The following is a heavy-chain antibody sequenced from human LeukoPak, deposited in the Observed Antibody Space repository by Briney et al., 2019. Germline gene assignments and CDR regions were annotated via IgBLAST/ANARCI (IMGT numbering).Heavy chain of an antibody. Sequence: PGGSLRLSCAASGFTFSSYAMSWVRQAPGKGLEWVSAISGSGGSTYYADSVKGRFTISRDNSKNTLYLQMNSLRAEDTAVYYCAKAVRNYDFWSGYSYWGQGTLVTVSS. CDR3: AKAVRNYDFWSGYSY. V-gene: IGHV3-23*01. CDR2: ISGSGGST. J-gene: IGHJ4*02. CDR1: GFTFSSYA. D-gene: IGHD3-3*01.